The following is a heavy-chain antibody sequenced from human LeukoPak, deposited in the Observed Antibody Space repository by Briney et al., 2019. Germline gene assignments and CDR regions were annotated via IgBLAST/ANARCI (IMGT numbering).Heavy chain of an antibody. D-gene: IGHD1-1*01. J-gene: IGHJ4*02. Sequence: PGGSLRLSCAASGYTFSCCSMNWVRQAPGKGLEWLSSINNSGDDKYHADSVQGRFTISRDNAKNSLYLQMHSLRAEDTAVYYCARELDRIQDLDSWGQGTQVTVSS. CDR1: GYTFSCCS. CDR2: INNSGDDK. V-gene: IGHV3-21*01. CDR3: ARELDRIQDLDS.